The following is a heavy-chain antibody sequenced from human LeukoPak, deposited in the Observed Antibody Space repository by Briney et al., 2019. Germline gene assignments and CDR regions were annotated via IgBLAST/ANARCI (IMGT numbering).Heavy chain of an antibody. D-gene: IGHD6-19*01. J-gene: IGHJ5*02. CDR2: IYHSGST. Sequence: SETLSLTSAVSGYSISSGYYWGWIRQPPGKGLDWIGSIYHSGSTYYNPSLNSRVTISVNTSKNHFSLKLSSVTAAGTAVYYCARTGLVIGWWFGPWGQGTLVTVAS. CDR3: ARTGLVIGWWFGP. V-gene: IGHV4-38-2*01. CDR1: GYSISSGYY.